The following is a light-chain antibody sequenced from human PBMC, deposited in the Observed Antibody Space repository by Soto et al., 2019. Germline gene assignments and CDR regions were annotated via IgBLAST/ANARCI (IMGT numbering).Light chain of an antibody. CDR3: QQYNSYSWT. J-gene: IGKJ1*01. CDR2: KAS. V-gene: IGKV1-5*03. Sequence: DIQMTQSPSTLSASVGDRVSITCRASQSIGRWLAWYQQKSGKAPKLLIYKASSLESGVPSRFSGSGSGTEFTLTISSLQPDDFATYYCQQYNSYSWTFGQGTKVDIK. CDR1: QSIGRW.